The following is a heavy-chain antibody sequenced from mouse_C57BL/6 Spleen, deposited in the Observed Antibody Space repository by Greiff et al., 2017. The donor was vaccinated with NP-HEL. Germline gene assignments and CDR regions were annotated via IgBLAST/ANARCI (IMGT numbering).Heavy chain of an antibody. CDR1: GFTFSSYA. CDR2: ISSGGDYI. J-gene: IGHJ2*01. CDR3: TRGDYGSAFDY. D-gene: IGHD1-1*01. V-gene: IGHV5-9-1*02. Sequence: EVKLQESGEGLVKPGGSLKLSCAASGFTFSSYAMSWVRQTPEKRLEWVAYISSGGDYIYYADTVKGRFTISRDNARNTLYLQMSSLKSEDTAMYYCTRGDYGSAFDYWGQGTTLTVSS.